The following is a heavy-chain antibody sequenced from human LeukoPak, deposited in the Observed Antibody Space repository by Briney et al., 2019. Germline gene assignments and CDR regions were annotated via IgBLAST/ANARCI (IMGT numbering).Heavy chain of an antibody. D-gene: IGHD4-17*01. CDR3: ARLDGDYGDYTNWFDP. J-gene: IGHJ5*02. V-gene: IGHV4-39*01. CDR1: GGSISSSSYY. Sequence: PSETLSLTCTVSGGSISSSSYYWGWMRQPPGKGREWIGSIYYSGSTYYNPSLKSRVTISVDTSKNQFSLKLSSVTAADTAVYYCARLDGDYGDYTNWFDPWGQGTLVTVSS. CDR2: IYYSGST.